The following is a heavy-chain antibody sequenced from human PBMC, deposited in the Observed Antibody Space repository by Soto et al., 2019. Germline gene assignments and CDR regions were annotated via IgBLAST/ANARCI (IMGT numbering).Heavy chain of an antibody. CDR2: VNYGGTT. V-gene: IGHV4-39*01. Sequence: QLQLQESGPGLVKPSETLSLTCTVSGDSISTSSYYWVWIRQPPGKGLEWIGTVNYGGTTYYNPSLKSRVTMSVDRSKNQFSLKLSSVTAADTAVHYCEASHSSGWFRGNYWGQGTLVTVSS. CDR1: GDSISTSSYY. J-gene: IGHJ4*02. D-gene: IGHD6-19*01. CDR3: EASHSSGWFRGNY.